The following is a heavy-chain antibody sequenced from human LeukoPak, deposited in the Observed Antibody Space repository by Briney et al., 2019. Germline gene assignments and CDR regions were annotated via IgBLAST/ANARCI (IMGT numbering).Heavy chain of an antibody. Sequence: ASVKVSCKASGYTFTSYGISWVRQAPGQGLEWMGWISAYNGNTNYAQKLQGRVTMTTDTSTSTAYMELRSLRSDDTAVYYCARTSHCGITSCYSPCFDPWGQGTLSPSPQ. J-gene: IGHJ5*02. CDR3: ARTSHCGITSCYSPCFDP. CDR1: GYTFTSYG. V-gene: IGHV1-18*01. CDR2: ISAYNGNT. D-gene: IGHD2-2*01.